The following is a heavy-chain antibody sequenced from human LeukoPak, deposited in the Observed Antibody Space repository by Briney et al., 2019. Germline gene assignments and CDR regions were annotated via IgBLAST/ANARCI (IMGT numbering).Heavy chain of an antibody. V-gene: IGHV4-59*01. CDR1: GGSISSYY. CDR2: IYYSGST. D-gene: IGHD3-10*01. Sequence: VKPSETLSLTCTVSGGSISSYYWSWIRQPPGKGLERIGYIYYSGSTNYNPSLKSRVTISVDTSKNQFSLKLSSVTAADTAVYYCARSPGALLWFGELLRGFDYWGQGTLVTVSS. CDR3: ARSPGALLWFGELLRGFDY. J-gene: IGHJ4*02.